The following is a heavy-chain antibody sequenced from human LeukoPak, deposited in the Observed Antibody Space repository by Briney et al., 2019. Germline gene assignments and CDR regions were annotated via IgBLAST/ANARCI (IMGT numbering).Heavy chain of an antibody. CDR2: TSYNGNT. CDR1: GYTSSNYG. V-gene: IGHV1-18*04. CDR3: ARHSGSGWQALGY. Sequence: ASVKVSCKASGYTSSNYGISWVRQAPGLGLEWMGWTSYNGNTNYAQKFQDRVTMTTDTSTTTAYMELRSLESDDTAAYYCARHSGSGWQALGYWGQGTLVTVSS. D-gene: IGHD6-19*01. J-gene: IGHJ4*02.